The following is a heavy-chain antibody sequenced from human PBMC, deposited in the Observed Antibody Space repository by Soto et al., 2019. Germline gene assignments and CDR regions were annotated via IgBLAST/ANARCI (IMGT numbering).Heavy chain of an antibody. J-gene: IGHJ6*02. CDR3: GGGPDYRNNYYYGMDV. V-gene: IGHV3-23*01. CDR2: ISGSGHNT. D-gene: IGHD3-10*01. Sequence: HPGWSLRLSCTSSVFIFGSYAMSWVRQAPGKGLECISTISGSGHNTYYADSVKGRFTISRDSSKDTVYLQMNNLRADDTAVYFCGGGPDYRNNYYYGMDVWGQGTTVTVSS. CDR1: VFIFGSYA.